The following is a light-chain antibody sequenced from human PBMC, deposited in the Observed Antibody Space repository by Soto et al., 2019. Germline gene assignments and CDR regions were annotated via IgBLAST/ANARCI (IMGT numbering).Light chain of an antibody. CDR3: AAWDDSLSGWV. V-gene: IGLV1-47*01. CDR1: SSNIGNHY. Sequence: QSVLTQPPSASGTPGQRVTISCSGSSSNIGNHYVYWYQQLPGTAPKLLIYNNNQRPSGVPDRFSGSKSGTSASLAISGLRSEDEADYYCAAWDDSLSGWVFGGGTKVIVL. J-gene: IGLJ3*02. CDR2: NNN.